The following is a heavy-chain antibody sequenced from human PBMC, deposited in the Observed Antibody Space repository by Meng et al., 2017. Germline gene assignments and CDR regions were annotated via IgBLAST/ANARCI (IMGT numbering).Heavy chain of an antibody. V-gene: IGHV4-4*02. CDR2: IYHSRST. Sequence: EPGPALLKPSRPSYLTCAVSGGSIGSSNWLSWVRQPPGKALGWIGEIYHSRSTNSNPSLKSRVTISVDKSKNQFSLKLSSVTAADTAVYYCARAGVGYYDSSGPYSYWGQGTLVTVSS. J-gene: IGHJ4*02. CDR3: ARAGVGYYDSSGPYSY. D-gene: IGHD3-22*01. CDR1: GGSIGSSNW.